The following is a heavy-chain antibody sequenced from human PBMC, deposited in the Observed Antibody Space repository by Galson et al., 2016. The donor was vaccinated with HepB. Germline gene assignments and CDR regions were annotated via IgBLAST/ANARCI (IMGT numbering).Heavy chain of an antibody. D-gene: IGHD3-10*02. CDR3: ATGNRKIYSDYYVF. Sequence: SVKVSCKASGGTFSDYAISWVRQAPGQGLEWMGAIISIFGTTNYARKFQGRLTITADESTSTAYMELSSLRSEDTAVYYCATGNRKIYSDYYVFWGQGTLVTVSS. J-gene: IGHJ4*02. CDR2: IISIFGTT. CDR1: GGTFSDYA. V-gene: IGHV1-69*13.